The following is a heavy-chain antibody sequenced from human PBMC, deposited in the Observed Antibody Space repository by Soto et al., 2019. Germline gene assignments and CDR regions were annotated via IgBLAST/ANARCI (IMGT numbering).Heavy chain of an antibody. V-gene: IGHV1-18*01. CDR2: INPDNGKT. CDR1: GYIFTSWR. Sequence: QIQLLQSGTEAKKPGASVRVSCKASGYIFTSWRITWVRQAPGQGLEYMGWINPDNGKTNYAQKFQGRVTMTTDTSTNTAYMELGSLRSDDTALYYCARESGGLDPWGQGTLVTVSS. CDR3: ARESGGLDP. J-gene: IGHJ5*02.